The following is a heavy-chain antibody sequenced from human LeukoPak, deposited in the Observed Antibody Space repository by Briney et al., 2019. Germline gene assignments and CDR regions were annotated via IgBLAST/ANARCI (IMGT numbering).Heavy chain of an antibody. CDR1: GYTFTSYG. CDR3: ARDRSGGYYYDSSGYFDY. Sequence: ASVKVSCKASGYTFTSYGISWVRQAPGQGLDWMGWISAYNGNTNYAQKLQGRVTMTTDTSTSTAYMELRSLRSDDTAVYYCARDRSGGYYYDSSGYFDYWGQGTLVTVSS. D-gene: IGHD3-22*01. V-gene: IGHV1-18*01. J-gene: IGHJ4*02. CDR2: ISAYNGNT.